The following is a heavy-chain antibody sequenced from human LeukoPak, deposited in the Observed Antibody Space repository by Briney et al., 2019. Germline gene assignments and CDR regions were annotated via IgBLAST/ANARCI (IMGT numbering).Heavy chain of an antibody. D-gene: IGHD3-3*01. V-gene: IGHV3-23*01. CDR3: AKDSITYYDFWSGTSGYYFDY. J-gene: IGHJ4*02. CDR1: GFTFSSYA. Sequence: GGSLRLSCAASGFTFSSYAMSWVRQAPGEGLEWVSAISGSGGSTYYADSVKGRFTISRDNSKNTLYLQMNSLRAEDTAVYYCAKDSITYYDFWSGTSGYYFDYWGQGTLVTVSS. CDR2: ISGSGGST.